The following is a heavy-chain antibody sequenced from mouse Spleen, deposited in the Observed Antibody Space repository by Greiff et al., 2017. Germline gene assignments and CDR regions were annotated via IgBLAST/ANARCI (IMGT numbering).Heavy chain of an antibody. D-gene: IGHD2-3*01. CDR3: NAIGYYRFAY. CDR2: IDPENGDT. CDR1: GFNIKDYY. Sequence: VQLKESGAELVRSGASVKLSCTASGFNIKDYYMHWVKQRPEQGLEWIGWIDPENGDTEYAPKFQGKATMTADTSSNTAYLQLSSLTSEDTAVYYCNAIGYYRFAYWGQGTLVTVSA. V-gene: IGHV14-4*02. J-gene: IGHJ3*01.